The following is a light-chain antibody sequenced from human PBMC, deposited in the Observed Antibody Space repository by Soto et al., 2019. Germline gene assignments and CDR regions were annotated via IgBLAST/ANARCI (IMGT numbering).Light chain of an antibody. CDR3: LRTHTTPHT. Sequence: DIQMTQSPSSLSASVGDRVTITCRASQSISSYLNWFQQKPGKAPKLLIYYASSLQGGVPSRFIGSGTGTEFTLTISTLQPEDFATYYCLRTHTTPHTVGGGTKVEIK. CDR1: QSISSY. J-gene: IGKJ4*01. V-gene: IGKV1-39*01. CDR2: YAS.